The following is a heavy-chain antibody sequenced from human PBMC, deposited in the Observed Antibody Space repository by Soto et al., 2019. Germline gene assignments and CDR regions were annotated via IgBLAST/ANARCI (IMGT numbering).Heavy chain of an antibody. D-gene: IGHD3-10*01. CDR1: GFTFGDHA. Sequence: GGSLRLSCAASGFTFGDHAMSWVRQAPGKGLEWVSVISGRGGITYYEDSVKGRFTISRDNAKNTQYLQMNSLRAEDTAVYYCAKGLLIMVRKVIIPPQYYYGMDVWGQGTTVTVSS. CDR2: ISGRGGIT. V-gene: IGHV3-23*01. CDR3: AKGLLIMVRKVIIPPQYYYGMDV. J-gene: IGHJ6*02.